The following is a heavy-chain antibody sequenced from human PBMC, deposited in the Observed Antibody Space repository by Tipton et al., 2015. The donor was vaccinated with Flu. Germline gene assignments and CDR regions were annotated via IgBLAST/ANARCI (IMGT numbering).Heavy chain of an antibody. D-gene: IGHD7-27*01. CDR1: GGSISSYF. CDR3: ARDQCNWGPCDYYYGMDA. Sequence: TLSLTCTVSGGSISSYFWTYIRQPAGGGLEWIGRVSASGSINYNPSLRSRVTMSVDTSKNQFSLKLRSVTAADTAVYYCARDQCNWGPCDYYYGMDAWGQGTPVSVSS. V-gene: IGHV4-4*07. CDR2: VSASGSI. J-gene: IGHJ6*02.